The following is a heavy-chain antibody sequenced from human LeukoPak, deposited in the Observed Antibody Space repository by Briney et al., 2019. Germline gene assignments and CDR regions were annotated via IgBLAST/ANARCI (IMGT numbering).Heavy chain of an antibody. V-gene: IGHV3-23*01. CDR1: GFTFSSYA. J-gene: IGHJ4*02. Sequence: GGSLRLSCAASGFTFSSYAMSWVRQAPGKGLEWVSAISGSGGSTYYPDSVKGRFTISRDNSKNTLYLQMNSLRAEDTAVYYCAKDMGIRYCSGGSCSPFDYWGQGTLVTVSS. CDR2: ISGSGGST. CDR3: AKDMGIRYCSGGSCSPFDY. D-gene: IGHD2-15*01.